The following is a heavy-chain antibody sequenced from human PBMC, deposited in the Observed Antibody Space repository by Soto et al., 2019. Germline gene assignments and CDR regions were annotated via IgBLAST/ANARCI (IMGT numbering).Heavy chain of an antibody. CDR3: AKGLYTSGWPAKFDY. CDR2: ISGSGGST. Sequence: GGSLRLSCAASGFTFSSYAMSWVRQAPGKRLEWVAGISGSGGSTYYADPVKGRFTISRDNSKNTLYLQMNSLRAEDTAVFYCAKGLYTSGWPAKFDYWGKGTQVTVAS. CDR1: GFTFSSYA. J-gene: IGHJ4*02. D-gene: IGHD6-19*01. V-gene: IGHV3-23*01.